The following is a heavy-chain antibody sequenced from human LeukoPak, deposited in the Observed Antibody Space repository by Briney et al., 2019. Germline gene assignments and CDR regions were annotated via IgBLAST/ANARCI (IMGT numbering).Heavy chain of an antibody. Sequence: SETLSLTCTVSGGSITSTGYYWGWIRQPPGKELEWIGIIYYSGNTYYNPSLKSRVTISVDTSKNQFSLKLSSVTAADTAVYYCARGSSYYDFWSEGIHFDYWGQGTLVTVSS. V-gene: IGHV4-39*07. D-gene: IGHD3-3*01. CDR1: GGSITSTGYY. CDR3: ARGSSYYDFWSEGIHFDY. CDR2: IYYSGNT. J-gene: IGHJ4*02.